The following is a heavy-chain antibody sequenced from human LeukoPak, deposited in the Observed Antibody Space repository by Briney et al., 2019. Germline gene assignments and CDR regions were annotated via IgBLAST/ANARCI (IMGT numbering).Heavy chain of an antibody. J-gene: IGHJ6*02. CDR2: ISGDGGST. D-gene: IGHD3-10*01. V-gene: IGHV3-43*02. CDR3: AKTMVRGVILRHYGMDV. Sequence: PGGSLRLSCAASGFTFDDYAMHWVRQAPGKGLKWVSLISGDGGSTYYADSVKGRFTISRDNSKNSLYLQMNSLRTEDTALYYCAKTMVRGVILRHYGMDVWGQGTTVTVSS. CDR1: GFTFDDYA.